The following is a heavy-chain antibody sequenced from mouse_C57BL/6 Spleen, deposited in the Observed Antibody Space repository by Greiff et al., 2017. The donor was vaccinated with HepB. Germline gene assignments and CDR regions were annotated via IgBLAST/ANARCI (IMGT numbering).Heavy chain of an antibody. CDR3: ARQDGSSYPYFDY. Sequence: QVHVKQSGAELVRPGTSVKVSCKASGYAFTNYLIEWVKQRPGQGLEWIGVINPGSGGTNYNEKFKGKATLTADKSSSTAYMQLSSLTSEDSAVYFCARQDGSSYPYFDYWGQGTTLTVSS. J-gene: IGHJ2*01. D-gene: IGHD1-1*01. CDR1: GYAFTNYL. CDR2: INPGSGGT. V-gene: IGHV1-54*01.